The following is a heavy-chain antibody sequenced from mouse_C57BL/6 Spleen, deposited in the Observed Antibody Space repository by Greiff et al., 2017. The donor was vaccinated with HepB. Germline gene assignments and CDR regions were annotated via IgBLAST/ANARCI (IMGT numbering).Heavy chain of an antibody. CDR2: IDPSDSYT. D-gene: IGHD1-1*01. CDR1: GYTFTSYW. V-gene: IGHV1-50*01. J-gene: IGHJ4*01. CDR3: ATTVRAMDY. Sequence: VKLQQPGAELVKPGASVKLSCKASGYTFTSYWMQWVKQRPGQGLEWIGEIDPSDSYTNYNQKFKGKATLTVDTSSSTAYMQLSSLTSEDSAVYYCATTVRAMDYWGQGTSVTVSS.